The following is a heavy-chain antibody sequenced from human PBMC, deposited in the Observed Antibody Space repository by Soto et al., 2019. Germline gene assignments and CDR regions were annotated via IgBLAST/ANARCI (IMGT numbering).Heavy chain of an antibody. CDR3: ANETTWLGFDY. V-gene: IGHV3-30*18. CDR1: VFTFSSYG. Sequence: VQLVESGGGVVQPGRSQRLSCAASVFTFSSYGMHWVRQAPGNGLEGVALISFDGSNRYYANFVKGRFTSARDNSKNTLYLQMNSLRVEDRAVFYCANETTWLGFDYWGKGTLVTVSS. D-gene: IGHD4-17*01. CDR2: ISFDGSNR. J-gene: IGHJ4*02.